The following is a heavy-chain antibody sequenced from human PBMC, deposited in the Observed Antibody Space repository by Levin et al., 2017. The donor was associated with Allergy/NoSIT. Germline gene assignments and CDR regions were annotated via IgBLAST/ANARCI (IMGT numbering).Heavy chain of an antibody. CDR2: INTNTGNP. V-gene: IGHV7-4-1*02. CDR3: ARSVTYTSPDWFDP. CDR1: GYTFTNYA. J-gene: IGHJ5*02. D-gene: IGHD2-2*02. Sequence: GASVKVSCKASGYTFTNYAMNWVRQAPGQGLEWMGWINTNTGNPTYAQGFTGRFVFSLDTSVTTAYLQISSLKAEDTAVYYCARSVTYTSPDWFDPWGQGTLVTVSS.